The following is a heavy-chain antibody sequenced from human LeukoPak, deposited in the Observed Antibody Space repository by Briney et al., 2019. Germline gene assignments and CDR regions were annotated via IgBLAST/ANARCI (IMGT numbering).Heavy chain of an antibody. Sequence: SETLSLTCTVSGGSISSGDYYWSWIRQPPGKGLEWIGYIYYSGSTYYNPSLKSRVTISVDTSKNQFSLKLSSVTAADTAVYYCARASEERYYYDSSGQFDYWGQGTLVTVSS. V-gene: IGHV4-30-4*01. CDR2: IYYSGST. J-gene: IGHJ4*02. CDR3: ARASEERYYYDSSGQFDY. D-gene: IGHD3-22*01. CDR1: GGSISSGDYY.